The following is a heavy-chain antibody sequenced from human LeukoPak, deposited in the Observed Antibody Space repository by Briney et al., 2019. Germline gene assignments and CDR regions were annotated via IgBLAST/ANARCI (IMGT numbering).Heavy chain of an antibody. CDR2: ISSSSSYI. D-gene: IGHD3-10*01. CDR3: ARDSFDYYGSGSYYQYYYYGMDV. CDR1: GFTFSSYS. Sequence: PGGFLRLSCAASGFTFSSYSMNWVRQAPGKGLEWVSSISSSSSYIYYADSVKGRFTISRDNAKNSLYLQMNSLRAEDTAVYYCARDSFDYYGSGSYYQYYYYGMDVWGQGTTVTVSS. J-gene: IGHJ6*02. V-gene: IGHV3-21*01.